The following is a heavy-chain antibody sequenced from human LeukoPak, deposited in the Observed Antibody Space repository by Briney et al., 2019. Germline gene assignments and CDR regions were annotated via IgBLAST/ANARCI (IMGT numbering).Heavy chain of an antibody. Sequence: GRSLRLSCAASGFTFSSFWMSWVRQAPGKGLEWVANINQDGSGKYYVDSVKGRFTISRDTAKNSLYLQMSSLRAEDTAVYYCARAFALGIWGQGTVVTVSS. V-gene: IGHV3-7*01. J-gene: IGHJ3*02. CDR3: ARAFALGI. CDR2: INQDGSGK. D-gene: IGHD6-6*01. CDR1: GFTFSSFW.